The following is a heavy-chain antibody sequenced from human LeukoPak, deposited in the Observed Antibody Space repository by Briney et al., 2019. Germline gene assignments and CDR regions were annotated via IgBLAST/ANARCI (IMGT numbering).Heavy chain of an antibody. D-gene: IGHD3-10*01. CDR1: GGSFSGYY. V-gene: IGHV4-34*01. Sequence: PSETLSLTCAVYGGSFSGYYWSWIRQPPGKGLEWIGEINHSGSTNYNPSLKGRVTISVDTSKNLFSLKLSSVTAADTAVYYCARGTTMVRGVTRFDPWGQGTLVTVSS. CDR2: INHSGST. J-gene: IGHJ5*02. CDR3: ARGTTMVRGVTRFDP.